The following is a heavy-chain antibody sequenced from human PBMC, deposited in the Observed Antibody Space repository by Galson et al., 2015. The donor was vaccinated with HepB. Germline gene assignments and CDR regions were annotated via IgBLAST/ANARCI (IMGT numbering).Heavy chain of an antibody. Sequence: SLRLSCGASGFTFSSYTMSWVRQAPGKGLERVSGITGSGGSIYYADSVKGRFTISRDNSKNTLYLQMDSLRAEDTAVYYCARGGTGSKFDYWGQGTLVTVSS. D-gene: IGHD3-10*01. V-gene: IGHV3-23*01. CDR1: GFTFSSYT. CDR2: ITGSGGSI. J-gene: IGHJ4*02. CDR3: ARGGTGSKFDY.